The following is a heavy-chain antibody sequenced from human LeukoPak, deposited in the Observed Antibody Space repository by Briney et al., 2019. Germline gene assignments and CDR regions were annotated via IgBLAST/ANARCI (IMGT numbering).Heavy chain of an antibody. CDR3: AKDLVIAAAAPYYFDY. V-gene: IGHV3-33*06. J-gene: IGHJ4*02. CDR1: GFMFSRLG. Sequence: GRSLRLSCTASGFMFSRLGMQWVRQAPGEGLEWVAMIWHDGSVEEYADSVKGRFTISRDNSKNTLYLQMNSLRAEDTAVYYCAKDLVIAAAAPYYFDYWGQGTLVTVSS. CDR2: IWHDGSVE. D-gene: IGHD6-13*01.